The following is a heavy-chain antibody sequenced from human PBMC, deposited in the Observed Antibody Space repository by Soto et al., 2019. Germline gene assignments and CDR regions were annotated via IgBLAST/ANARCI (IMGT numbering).Heavy chain of an antibody. V-gene: IGHV4-30-2*01. Sequence: SETLSLTCAVSGGSISSGGYSWSWIRQPPGKGLEWIGYIYHSGSTYYNPSLKSRVTISVDRSKNQFSLKLSSVTAADTAVYYCARRYGDCFDICGQGTLVPVSS. CDR3: ARRYGDCFDI. CDR2: IYHSGST. D-gene: IGHD4-17*01. J-gene: IGHJ4*02. CDR1: GGSISSGGYS.